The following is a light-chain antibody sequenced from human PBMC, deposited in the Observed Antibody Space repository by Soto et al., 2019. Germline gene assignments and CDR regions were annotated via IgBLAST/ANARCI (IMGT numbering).Light chain of an antibody. CDR3: CSFAGRNNRV. CDR2: EVT. CDR1: SSDVGGYNF. Sequence: QSALTQPPSASGSRGQSVTISCTGTSSDVGGYNFVSWYQQHPGKVPKLLIYEVTQRPSGVPDRFSGSKSGNTASLTVSGLQPEDEADYYCCSFAGRNNRVFGTGTKVTV. J-gene: IGLJ1*01. V-gene: IGLV2-8*01.